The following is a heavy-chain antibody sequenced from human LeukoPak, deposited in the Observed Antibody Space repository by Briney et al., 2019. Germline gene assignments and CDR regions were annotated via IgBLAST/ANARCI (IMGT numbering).Heavy chain of an antibody. Sequence: ASVKVSCKASGYTFTSYGISWVRQAPGQGLEWMGWISAYNGNTNYAQKLQGRVTMTTDTSTSTAYMELRRLRSDDTAVYYCARSGITISRYYMDVWGKGTTVTVSS. J-gene: IGHJ6*03. CDR1: GYTFTSYG. CDR3: ARSGITISRYYMDV. D-gene: IGHD3-3*01. CDR2: ISAYNGNT. V-gene: IGHV1-18*01.